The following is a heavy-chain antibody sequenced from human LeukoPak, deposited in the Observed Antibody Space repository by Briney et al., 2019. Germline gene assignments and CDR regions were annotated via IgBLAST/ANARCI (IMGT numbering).Heavy chain of an antibody. CDR3: ARDLLGDGYSDY. CDR1: GGSISSYY. V-gene: IGHV4-59*01. CDR2: IYYSGST. D-gene: IGHD5-24*01. J-gene: IGHJ4*02. Sequence: SETLSLTCTVSGGSISSYYWSWIRQPPGKGLEWIGYIYYSGSTNYNPSLKNRVTISVDTSKNQFSLKLSSVTAADTAVYYCARDLLGDGYSDYWGQGTLVTVSS.